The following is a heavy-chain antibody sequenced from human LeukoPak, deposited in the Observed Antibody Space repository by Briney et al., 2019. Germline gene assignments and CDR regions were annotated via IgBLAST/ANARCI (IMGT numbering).Heavy chain of an antibody. J-gene: IGHJ4*02. Sequence: AGGSLRLSCVVSGFTFSGYGLSWVRQAPGKGLEWVAKIKQDGSEKDYVDSVKGRFTLSRDNAKNSLYLQMNSLRAEDTAVYYCARGPTRANSSDYWGQGTLVTVSS. CDR1: GFTFSGYG. CDR3: ARGPTRANSSDY. D-gene: IGHD2/OR15-2a*01. CDR2: IKQDGSEK. V-gene: IGHV3-7*01.